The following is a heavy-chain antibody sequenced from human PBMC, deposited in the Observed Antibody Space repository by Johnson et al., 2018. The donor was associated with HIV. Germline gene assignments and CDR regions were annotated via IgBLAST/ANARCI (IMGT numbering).Heavy chain of an antibody. J-gene: IGHJ3*02. Sequence: QVQLVESGGGVVQPGRSLRLSCAASGFTFSSYAMSWVRQAPGKWLEWVAVISYDGSNKYYADSVKGRFTISRDNAKNSLYLQMNSLRAEDTAVYYCAKVGSYYPSTGGNAFDIWGQGTMVTVSS. CDR2: ISYDGSNK. CDR3: AKVGSYYPSTGGNAFDI. D-gene: IGHD3-10*01. CDR1: GFTFSSYA. V-gene: IGHV3-30*04.